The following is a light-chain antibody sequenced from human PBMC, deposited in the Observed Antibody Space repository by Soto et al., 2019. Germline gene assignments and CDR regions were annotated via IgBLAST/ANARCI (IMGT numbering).Light chain of an antibody. CDR2: DAS. V-gene: IGKV3-15*01. Sequence: EIVMTQSPATLSVSPGETATLSCRASQSVSSYLAWYQHRPGQAPRLLIYDASTRATGIPARFSGSGSGTEFALTISGLQSEDFAVYSCQRCSYWPPFSFRHGTRLEIK. CDR3: QRCSYWPPFS. CDR1: QSVSSY. J-gene: IGKJ5*01.